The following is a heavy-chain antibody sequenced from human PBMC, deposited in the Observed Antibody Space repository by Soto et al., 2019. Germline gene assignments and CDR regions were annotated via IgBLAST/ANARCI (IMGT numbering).Heavy chain of an antibody. CDR2: ISYDGKNK. J-gene: IGHJ4*02. CDR1: GFTFSTYG. Sequence: PGGSLRLSCSASGFTFSTYGMHWVRQAPGKGLEWVAVISYDGKNKYYADSVKGRFTISRDNSKNTLYLQMNSLRAEDTAVYYCAKEDLERDYFDYWGQGTLVTVSS. CDR3: AKEDLERDYFDY. V-gene: IGHV3-30*18. D-gene: IGHD1-1*01.